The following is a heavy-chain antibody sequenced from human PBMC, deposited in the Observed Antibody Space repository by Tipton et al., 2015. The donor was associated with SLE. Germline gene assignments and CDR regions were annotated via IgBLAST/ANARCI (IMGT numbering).Heavy chain of an antibody. V-gene: IGHV3-15*01. CDR3: TADGLLAYCGGDCYLPDY. J-gene: IGHJ4*02. D-gene: IGHD2-21*02. CDR1: GFTFSNAW. Sequence: GSLRLSCAASGFTFSNAWMSWVRQAPGKGLEWVGRIKSKTDGGTTDYAAPVKGRFTISRDDSKNTLYLQMNSLKTEDTAVYYCTADGLLAYCGGDCYLPDYWGQGTLVTVSS. CDR2: IKSKTDGGTT.